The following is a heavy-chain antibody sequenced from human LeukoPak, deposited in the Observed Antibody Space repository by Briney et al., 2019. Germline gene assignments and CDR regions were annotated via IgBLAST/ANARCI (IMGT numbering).Heavy chain of an antibody. CDR2: IIPILGIA. D-gene: IGHD2-15*01. CDR3: ARSLVAATHPFDY. V-gene: IGHV1-69*04. Sequence: ASVKVSCKASGGTFSSYAISWVRQAPGQGLEWMGRIIPILGIANYAQKFQGRVTITADKSTSTAYMELSSLRSEDTAVYYCARSLVAATHPFDYWGQGTLVTVSS. J-gene: IGHJ4*02. CDR1: GGTFSSYA.